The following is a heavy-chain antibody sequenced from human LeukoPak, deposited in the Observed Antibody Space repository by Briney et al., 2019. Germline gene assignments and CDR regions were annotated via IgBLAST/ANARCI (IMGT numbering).Heavy chain of an antibody. CDR1: GYSFTSYW. D-gene: IGHD6-19*01. Sequence: GESLKISCKGSGYSFTSYWIGWVRQMPGKGLEWMGIIYPGDSDTRYSPSFQGQVTISADKSISTAYLQWSSLKASDTAMYYCARLGDGSGWQHYYYYGMDVWGQGTTVTVSS. CDR3: ARLGDGSGWQHYYYYGMDV. CDR2: IYPGDSDT. J-gene: IGHJ6*02. V-gene: IGHV5-51*01.